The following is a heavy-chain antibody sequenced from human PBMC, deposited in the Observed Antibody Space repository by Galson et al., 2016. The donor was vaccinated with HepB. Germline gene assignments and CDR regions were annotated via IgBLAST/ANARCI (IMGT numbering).Heavy chain of an antibody. CDR1: GFTFSSYT. V-gene: IGHV3-21*01. CDR2: ISRTSSGI. D-gene: IGHD1-1*01. J-gene: IGHJ6*02. Sequence: SLRLSCAASGFTFSSYTMNWVRQAPGKGLEWVSSISRTSSGIFYADLVRGRFTISRDNAKKSLYLQMNSLRAEDTATYYCARVIGTKGYYQYYYGMDVWGQGTTVTVSS. CDR3: ARVIGTKGYYQYYYGMDV.